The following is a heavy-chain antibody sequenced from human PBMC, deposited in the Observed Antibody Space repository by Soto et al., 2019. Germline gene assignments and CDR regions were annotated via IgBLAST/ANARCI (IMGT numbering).Heavy chain of an antibody. CDR3: VKDGSGSYYLAFDI. J-gene: IGHJ3*02. CDR2: LSKRGDST. D-gene: IGHD1-26*01. V-gene: IGHV3-23*01. Sequence: EVQLLESGGGLVHPGESLRLSCTASGFTLSSWAMSWVRQAPGKGLEWVSTLSKRGDSTYFADSVKGRFTISRDNSKNTLYLQMNSLRAEDTAVYYCVKDGSGSYYLAFDIWGQGTMFTVSS. CDR1: GFTLSSWA.